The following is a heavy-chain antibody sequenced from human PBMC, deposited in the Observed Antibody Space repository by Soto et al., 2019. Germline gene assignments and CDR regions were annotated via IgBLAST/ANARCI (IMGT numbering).Heavy chain of an antibody. CDR1: GYTFTSYY. CDR3: ARGGIFGVVIYYYGMDV. CDR2: INPSGGST. D-gene: IGHD3-3*01. Sequence: GASVKVSCKASGYTFTSYYMHWLRRAPGQGLEWMGIINPSGGSTSYAQKFQGRVTMTRDTSTSTVYMELNSLRAEDTAVYYCARGGIFGVVIYYYGMDVWGQGTTVTVSS. V-gene: IGHV1-46*01. J-gene: IGHJ6*02.